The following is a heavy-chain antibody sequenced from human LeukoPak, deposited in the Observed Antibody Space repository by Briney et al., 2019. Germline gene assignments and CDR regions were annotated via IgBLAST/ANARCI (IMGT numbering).Heavy chain of an antibody. J-gene: IGHJ3*02. CDR3: ARGDVFGGGYAFDI. Sequence: SETLSLTCTVSGGSISSYYWSWIRQPPGKGLEWIGYIYYSGSTNYNPSLKSRVTISVDTSKNQFSLKLSSVTAADRAVYYCARGDVFGGGYAFDIGGQGTMVTASS. D-gene: IGHD3-3*01. CDR2: IYYSGST. V-gene: IGHV4-59*01. CDR1: GGSISSYY.